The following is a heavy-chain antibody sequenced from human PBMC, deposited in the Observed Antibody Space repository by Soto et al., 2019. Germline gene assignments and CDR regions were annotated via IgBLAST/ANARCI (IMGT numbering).Heavy chain of an antibody. CDR2: IIPMFGTP. D-gene: IGHD1-26*01. Sequence: QVQLVQSGAKVKKPGSSVKVSCKASGGTFSNYAISWVRQAPGQGLEWMGGIIPMFGTPNYAQRFQGRVTITADKSTSTASMEVRNLKSDDTAVYYCARGWETVGATTPFAYWGQGTLVTVSS. CDR1: GGTFSNYA. V-gene: IGHV1-69*06. CDR3: ARGWETVGATTPFAY. J-gene: IGHJ4*02.